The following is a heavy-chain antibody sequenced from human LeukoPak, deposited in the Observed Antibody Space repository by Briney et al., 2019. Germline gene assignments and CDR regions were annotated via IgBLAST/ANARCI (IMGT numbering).Heavy chain of an antibody. CDR3: ARTVTYTQTYGMDV. CDR2: IYCSGST. Sequence: IPSETLSLTCTVAGGSISSYYWSWIRQPPGKGLEWIGYIYCSGSTNYNPSLKSRVTISVDTSKNQFSLKLGSVTAADTAVYYCARTVTYTQTYGMDVWGQGTTVTVSS. V-gene: IGHV4-59*01. D-gene: IGHD4-17*01. J-gene: IGHJ6*02. CDR1: GGSISSYY.